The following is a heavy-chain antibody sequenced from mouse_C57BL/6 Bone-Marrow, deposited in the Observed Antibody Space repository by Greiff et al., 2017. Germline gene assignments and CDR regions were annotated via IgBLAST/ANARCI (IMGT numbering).Heavy chain of an antibody. CDR2: ISYDGSN. CDR3: ARDWYFDV. CDR1: GYSITSGYY. V-gene: IGHV3-6*01. J-gene: IGHJ1*03. Sequence: ASGPGLVKPSQSLSLTCSVTGYSITSGYYWNWIRQFPGNKLEWMGYISYDGSNNYNPSLKNRISITRDTSKNQFFLKLNSVTTEDTATYYCARDWYFDVWGTGTTVTVSS.